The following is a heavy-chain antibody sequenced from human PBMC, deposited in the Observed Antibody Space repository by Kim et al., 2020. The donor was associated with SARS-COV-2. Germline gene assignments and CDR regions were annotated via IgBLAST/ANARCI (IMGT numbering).Heavy chain of an antibody. V-gene: IGHV3-23*01. CDR3: ANNVPITGGFINFPY. Sequence: ESGKGRFTSPRDNSKNTLFLQMNSLRGEDTALYYCANNVPITGGFINFPYWGQGTLVTVSS. J-gene: IGHJ4*02. D-gene: IGHD1-20*01.